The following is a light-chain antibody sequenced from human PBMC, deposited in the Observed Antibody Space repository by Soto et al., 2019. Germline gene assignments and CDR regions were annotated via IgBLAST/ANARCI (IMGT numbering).Light chain of an antibody. Sequence: DIQMTQSPSTLSASVGDRVTITCRASQSINRWLAWYQQKPGKAPKLLITDASSLESGVPSRFSGSGSGTEFTLTISGLQPDDSATYYCQEYNSWRGEWTFGQGTKVEIK. CDR3: QEYNSWRGEWT. CDR2: DAS. J-gene: IGKJ1*01. CDR1: QSINRW. V-gene: IGKV1-5*01.